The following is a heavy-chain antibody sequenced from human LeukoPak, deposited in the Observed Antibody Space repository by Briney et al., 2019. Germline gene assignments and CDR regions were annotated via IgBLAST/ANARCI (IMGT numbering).Heavy chain of an antibody. CDR2: ISSSGSTI. CDR3: ASSAIFGVVIGYGMDV. J-gene: IGHJ6*02. D-gene: IGHD3-3*01. Sequence: GGSLRLSCAASGFTFSSYAMSWVRQAPGKGLEWVSYISSSGSTIYYADSVKGRFTISRDNAKNSLYLQMNSLRAEDTAVYYCASSAIFGVVIGYGMDVWGQGTTVTVSS. CDR1: GFTFSSYA. V-gene: IGHV3-48*04.